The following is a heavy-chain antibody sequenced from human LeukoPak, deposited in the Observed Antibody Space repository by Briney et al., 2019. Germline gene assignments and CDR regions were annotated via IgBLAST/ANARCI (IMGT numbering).Heavy chain of an antibody. V-gene: IGHV3-66*01. CDR2: IYSGGST. CDR1: GFTVSSNY. CDR3: ARVWAVAGGYYYYGMDV. Sequence: GGSLRLSCAASGFTVSSNYMSWVRQAPGKGLEWVSVIYSGGSTYYADSVEGRFTISRDNSKNTLYLQMNSLRAEDTAVYYCARVWAVAGGYYYYGMDVWGQGTTVTVSS. J-gene: IGHJ6*02. D-gene: IGHD6-19*01.